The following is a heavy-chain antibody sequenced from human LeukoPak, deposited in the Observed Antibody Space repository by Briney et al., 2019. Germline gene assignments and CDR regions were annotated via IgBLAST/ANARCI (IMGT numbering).Heavy chain of an antibody. CDR1: GYTFTSYG. CDR3: ARGFTYIAAVVWPIDY. D-gene: IGHD6-13*01. CDR2: ISAYNGNT. Sequence: ASVKVSCKASGYTFTSYGISWVRQAPGQGLEWMGWISAYNGNTNYAQKFQGRVTMTTDTSTSIAYMELRSLRSDDTAVYYCARGFTYIAAVVWPIDYWGQGTLVTVSS. V-gene: IGHV1-18*01. J-gene: IGHJ4*02.